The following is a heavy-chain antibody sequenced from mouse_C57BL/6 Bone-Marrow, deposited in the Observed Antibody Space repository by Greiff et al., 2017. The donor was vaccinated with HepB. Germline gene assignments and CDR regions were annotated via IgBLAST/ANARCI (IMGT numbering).Heavy chain of an antibody. CDR1: GYTFTSYW. V-gene: IGHV1-74*01. CDR3: AIGRLPETDDY. Sequence: VQLQQPGAELVKPGASVKVSCKASGYTFTSYWMHWVKQRPAQGLEFLCSSHPSDSDTNYNQKFKGKATLTVDKSSSTAYMQLSSLTSEDSAVYYCAIGRLPETDDYWGQGTTLTVSS. J-gene: IGHJ2*01. D-gene: IGHD2-2*01. CDR2: SHPSDSDT.